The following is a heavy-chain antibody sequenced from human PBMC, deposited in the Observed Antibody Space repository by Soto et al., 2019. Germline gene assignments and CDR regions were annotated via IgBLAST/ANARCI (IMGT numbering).Heavy chain of an antibody. Sequence: QVQLVQSGAEEKKPGASVKVSCKASGYTFTSYAMHWVRQAPGQRLEWMGWINAGNGNTKYSQKFQGRVTITRDRFASTAYMELRSLRSEDTAVYYCARGSGPMIEWHWGPGTLVSVSS. CDR1: GYTFTSYA. CDR2: INAGNGNT. V-gene: IGHV1-3*05. D-gene: IGHD3-22*01. J-gene: IGHJ4*02. CDR3: ARGSGPMIEWH.